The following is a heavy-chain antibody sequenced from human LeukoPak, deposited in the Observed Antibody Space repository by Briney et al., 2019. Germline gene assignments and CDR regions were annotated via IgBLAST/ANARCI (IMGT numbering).Heavy chain of an antibody. Sequence: SETLSLTCTVSGGSISSSSYYWGWIRQPPGEGLEWIGSLYYSGSTYYNPSLKSRVTISVDTSTNQFSLKLSSVTAADTAVYYCASPRSSCYYPPKPLYFDYWGQGTLVTVSS. V-gene: IGHV4-39*01. CDR2: LYYSGST. CDR1: GGSISSSSYY. D-gene: IGHD3-22*01. CDR3: ASPRSSCYYPPKPLYFDY. J-gene: IGHJ4*02.